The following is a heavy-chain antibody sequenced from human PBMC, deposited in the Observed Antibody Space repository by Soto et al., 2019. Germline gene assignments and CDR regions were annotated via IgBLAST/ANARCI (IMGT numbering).Heavy chain of an antibody. CDR3: AKSPVEHGTFDY. CDR1: RFIFSSYG. CDR2: ISGSGGST. J-gene: IGHJ4*02. V-gene: IGHV3-23*01. Sequence: EVQVLESGGGLIQPGGTLRLSCAASRFIFSSYGMSWVRQAPGKGLEWVSGISGSGGSTWYADSVKGRFTISRDNSKKTLYLQMSSLRVDDTTVYYCAKSPVEHGTFDYWGQGTLVTVSS.